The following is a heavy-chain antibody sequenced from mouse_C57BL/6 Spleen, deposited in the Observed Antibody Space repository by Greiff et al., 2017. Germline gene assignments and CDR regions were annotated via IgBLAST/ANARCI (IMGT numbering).Heavy chain of an antibody. D-gene: IGHD2-5*01. CDR1: GYTFTSYW. V-gene: IGHV1-61*01. Sequence: VQLQQPGAELVRPGSSVKLSCKASGYTFTSYWMDWVKQRPGQGLEWIGNIYPSDSETHYNQKFKDKATLTVDKSSSTAYMQLSSLTSEDSAVYYCARNSNYDWYFDVWGTGTTVTVSS. CDR3: ARNSNYDWYFDV. J-gene: IGHJ1*03. CDR2: IYPSDSET.